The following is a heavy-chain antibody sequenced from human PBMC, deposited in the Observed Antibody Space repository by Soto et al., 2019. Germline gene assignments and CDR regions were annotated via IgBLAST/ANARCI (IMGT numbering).Heavy chain of an antibody. V-gene: IGHV4-59*08. CDR2: IYYSGST. D-gene: IGHD4-17*01. CDR1: GGSISSYY. CDR3: ARLPLNGDYADY. Sequence: QVQLQESGPGLVKPSETLSLTCTVSGGSISSYYWSWIRQPPGKGLEWIGYIYYSGSTNYNPSLKRRVTISVDTSKNQFSLKLSSVTAADTAVYYCARLPLNGDYADYWGQGTLVTVSS. J-gene: IGHJ4*02.